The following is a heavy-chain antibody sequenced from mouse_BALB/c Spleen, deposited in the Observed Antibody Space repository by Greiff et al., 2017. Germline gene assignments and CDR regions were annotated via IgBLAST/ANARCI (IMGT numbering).Heavy chain of an antibody. CDR2: ISYDGSN. CDR3: ARGRGGFAY. J-gene: IGHJ3*01. CDR1: GYSITSGYY. Sequence: VQLQQSGPGLVKPSQSLSLTCSVTGYSITSGYYWNWIRQFPGNKLEWMGYISYDGSNNYNPSLKNRISITRDTSKNQFFLKLNSVTTEDTATYYCARGRGGFAYWGQGTLVTVSA. V-gene: IGHV3-6*02.